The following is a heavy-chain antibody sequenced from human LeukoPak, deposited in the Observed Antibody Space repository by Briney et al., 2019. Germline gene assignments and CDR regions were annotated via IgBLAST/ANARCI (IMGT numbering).Heavy chain of an antibody. CDR2: IYTSGST. CDR1: GGSISSGSYY. Sequence: ASETLSLTCTVSGGSISSGSYYWSWIRQPAGKGLEWIGRIYTSGSTNYNPSLKSRVTISVDTSKNQFSLKLSSVTAADTAVYYCAREDDYGGMGNYYYYMDVWGKGTTVIVSS. J-gene: IGHJ6*03. D-gene: IGHD4-23*01. V-gene: IGHV4-61*02. CDR3: AREDDYGGMGNYYYYMDV.